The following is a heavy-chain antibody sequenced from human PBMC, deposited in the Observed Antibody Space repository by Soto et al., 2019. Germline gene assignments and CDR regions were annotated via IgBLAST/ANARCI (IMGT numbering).Heavy chain of an antibody. V-gene: IGHV1-3*01. CDR3: ARDSGGMDV. Sequence: QVQLVQSGAEVKKPGASVKISCKASGYTFTSYALHWVRQAPGQRLEWMGWINAGNGNTKYSKKFQGRVTITRDTSASTDYMELSRLRSEDTAVYYCARDSGGMDVWGQGTTVTVS. J-gene: IGHJ6*02. CDR1: GYTFTSYA. CDR2: INAGNGNT.